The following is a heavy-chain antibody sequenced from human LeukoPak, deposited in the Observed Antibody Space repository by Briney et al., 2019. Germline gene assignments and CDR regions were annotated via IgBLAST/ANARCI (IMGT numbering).Heavy chain of an antibody. D-gene: IGHD2-2*01. CDR2: ISGYNADT. CDR3: ARDAPLVSGQPTFDD. J-gene: IGHJ4*02. V-gene: IGHV1-18*01. CDR1: GYTFTNYG. Sequence: ASVKVSCKAPGYTFTNYGISWVRQAPGQGLEWMGWISGYNADTRSAQKFQGRVTMTTDTSTSTAYMELRSLRSDDTAVYYCARDAPLVSGQPTFDDWGQGTLVTVSS.